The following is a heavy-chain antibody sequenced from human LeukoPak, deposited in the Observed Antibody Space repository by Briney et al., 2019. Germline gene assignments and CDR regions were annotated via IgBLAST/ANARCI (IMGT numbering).Heavy chain of an antibody. Sequence: GGSLRLSCAASGFTLSSYAMSWVRQAPGKGLEWVANIKQDGSEKYYVDSVKGRFTISRDNAKNSLYLQMNSLRAEDTAVYYCARTTLTYYYDSSGYFWGQGTLVTVSS. CDR3: ARTTLTYYYDSSGYF. CDR1: GFTLSSYA. D-gene: IGHD3-22*01. CDR2: IKQDGSEK. J-gene: IGHJ4*02. V-gene: IGHV3-7*01.